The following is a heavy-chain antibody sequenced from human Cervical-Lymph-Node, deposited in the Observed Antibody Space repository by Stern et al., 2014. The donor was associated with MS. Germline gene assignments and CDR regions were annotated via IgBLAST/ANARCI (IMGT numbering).Heavy chain of an antibody. J-gene: IGHJ4*02. CDR3: ASSKLVAATFDY. CDR1: GGSISSGGYY. CDR2: LYYSGST. D-gene: IGHD2-15*01. Sequence: VQLLESGPGLVKPSQTLSLTCTVSGGSISSGGYYWSWIRQHPGKGLEWIGYLYYSGSTYYNPSLKSRVTISVDTSKNQFSLKLSSVTAADTAVYYCASSKLVAATFDYWGQGTLVTVSS. V-gene: IGHV4-31*03.